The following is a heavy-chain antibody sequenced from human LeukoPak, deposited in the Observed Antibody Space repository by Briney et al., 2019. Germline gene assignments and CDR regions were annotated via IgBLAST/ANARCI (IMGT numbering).Heavy chain of an antibody. J-gene: IGHJ4*02. CDR3: ARVATIMDYFDY. D-gene: IGHD5-12*01. Sequence: PGGSLRLSCAASGFTYSSYWMSWVRQAPGKGLEWVANIKQDGSEKYYVDSVKGRFTISRDNAKNPLYLQMNSLRAEDTAVYYCARVATIMDYFDYWGQGTLVTVSS. CDR2: IKQDGSEK. V-gene: IGHV3-7*01. CDR1: GFTYSSYW.